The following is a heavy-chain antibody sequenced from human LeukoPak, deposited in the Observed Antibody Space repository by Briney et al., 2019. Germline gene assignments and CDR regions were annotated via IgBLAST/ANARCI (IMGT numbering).Heavy chain of an antibody. CDR3: AKTDSGGSYFRFDF. D-gene: IGHD3-22*01. CDR1: GFTFSSYA. J-gene: IGHJ4*02. CDR2: ISGSGGST. V-gene: IGHV3-23*01. Sequence: PGGSLRLSCAASGFTFSSYAMSWVRQAPGKGLEWVSAISGSGGSTYYADSVKGRFTASRDNSNNTLYLQMNILRAEDTAVYYCAKTDSGGSYFRFDFWGQGTLVTVSS.